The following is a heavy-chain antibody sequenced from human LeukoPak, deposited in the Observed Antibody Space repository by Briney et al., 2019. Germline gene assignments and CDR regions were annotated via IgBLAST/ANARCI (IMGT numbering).Heavy chain of an antibody. CDR1: GFTFSTYW. Sequence: GGSLRLSCAASGFTFSTYWMHWVRQAPGKGLVWVSRISSDGSNTIYADSVKGRFTISRDNAKNTVYLQMNSLRAEDTAVYYCARRPPFGYDSAGFDYWGQGTLVTVSS. CDR3: ARRPPFGYDSAGFDY. J-gene: IGHJ4*02. D-gene: IGHD5-12*01. CDR2: ISSDGSNT. V-gene: IGHV3-74*01.